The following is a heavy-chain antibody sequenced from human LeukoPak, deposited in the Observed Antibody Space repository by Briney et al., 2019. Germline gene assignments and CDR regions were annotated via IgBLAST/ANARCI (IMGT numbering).Heavy chain of an antibody. CDR2: INPSGGST. J-gene: IGHJ3*02. CDR1: GYTFTSYY. D-gene: IGHD1-26*01. V-gene: IGHV1-46*03. Sequence: ASVKLSCKASGYTFTSYYMHWVRQAPGQGLEWMGIINPSGGSTSYAQNVQGRVTMQRDTSTSTVYVELSSLRSEDSAVYYCAREGISGSHDAFDIWGRETMVRVSS. CDR3: AREGISGSHDAFDI.